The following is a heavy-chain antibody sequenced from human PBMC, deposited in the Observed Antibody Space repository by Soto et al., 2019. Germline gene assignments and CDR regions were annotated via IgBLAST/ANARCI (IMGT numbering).Heavy chain of an antibody. CDR2: IYYSGST. J-gene: IGHJ6*02. CDR1: GGSISSGDYY. D-gene: IGHD3-10*01. Sequence: QVQLQESGPGLVKPSQTLSLTCTVSGGSISSGDYYWSWIRQPPGKGLEWIGYIYYSGSTYYNPSLNSRVTISVDTSKNQFSLKLSSVTAADTAVYYCARDPYGSGSYSGMDVWGQGTTVTVSS. V-gene: IGHV4-30-4*01. CDR3: ARDPYGSGSYSGMDV.